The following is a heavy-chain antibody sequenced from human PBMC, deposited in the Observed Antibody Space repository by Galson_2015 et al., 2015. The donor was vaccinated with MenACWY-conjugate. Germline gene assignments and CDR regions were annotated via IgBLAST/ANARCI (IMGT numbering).Heavy chain of an antibody. CDR3: ARHHVNTAMFLDS. D-gene: IGHD5-18*01. Sequence: QSGAEVTKPGESLRISCKASGSSFTSFWISWVRQMPGKGLEWMARINPSDSYANYNSSFQGHVTISAAKSTGTAFLQWSSLKSSDTAVYFCARHHVNTAMFLDSWGQGTLVTVSS. CDR2: INPSDSYA. V-gene: IGHV5-10-1*01. J-gene: IGHJ4*02. CDR1: GSSFTSFW.